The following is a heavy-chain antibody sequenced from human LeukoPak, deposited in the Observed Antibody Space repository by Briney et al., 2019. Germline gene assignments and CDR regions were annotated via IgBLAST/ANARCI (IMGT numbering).Heavy chain of an antibody. Sequence: PGGSLRLSCAASGFTSSGYAMFWVRQAPGKGLEWVSAIGGGGTTTYYADSVRGRFTISRDNSKNTLYVQMNSLRAEDTAVYYCAKSLQGGARAFGSWGQGTLVTVSS. CDR1: GFTSSGYA. D-gene: IGHD1-26*01. V-gene: IGHV3-23*01. J-gene: IGHJ4*02. CDR3: AKSLQGGARAFGS. CDR2: IGGGGTTT.